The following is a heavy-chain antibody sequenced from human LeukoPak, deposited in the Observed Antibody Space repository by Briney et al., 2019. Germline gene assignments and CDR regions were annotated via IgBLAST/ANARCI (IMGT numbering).Heavy chain of an antibody. Sequence: ASVKVSCKASGGTFSSYAISWVRQAPGQGLEWMGGIIPIFGTANYAQKFQGRVTMTEDTSTDTAYMELSSLRSEDTAVYYCATDSRYYDSSGPELGYWGQGTLATVSS. CDR1: GGTFSSYA. CDR3: ATDSRYYDSSGPELGY. J-gene: IGHJ4*02. CDR2: IIPIFGTA. V-gene: IGHV1-69*06. D-gene: IGHD3-22*01.